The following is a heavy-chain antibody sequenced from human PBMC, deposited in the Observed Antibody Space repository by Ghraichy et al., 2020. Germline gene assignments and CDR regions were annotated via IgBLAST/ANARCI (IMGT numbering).Heavy chain of an antibody. V-gene: IGHV3-23*01. J-gene: IGHJ2*01. CDR1: GFTFSSYA. CDR3: AKNPQGPYGDYVLQYWYFDL. D-gene: IGHD4-17*01. CDR2: ISDSGDST. Sequence: GGSLRLSCAASGFTFSSYAMSWVRQAPGKGLEWVSAISDSGDSTYYADSVKGRFTISRDNSKNTLYLQMNSLRVEDTAVYHCAKNPQGPYGDYVLQYWYFDLWGRGTLVTVSS.